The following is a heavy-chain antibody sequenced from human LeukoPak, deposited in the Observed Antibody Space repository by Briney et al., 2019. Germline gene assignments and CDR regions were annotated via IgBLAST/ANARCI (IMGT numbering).Heavy chain of an antibody. D-gene: IGHD4-17*01. CDR3: AKDYLGGYGDSPFDY. J-gene: IGHJ4*02. CDR2: ISGSGGST. Sequence: GGSLRLSCAASGSTFSSYAMSWVRQAPGKGLEWVSAISGSGGSTYYADSVKGRFTISRDNSKNTLYLQMNSLRAEDTAVYYCAKDYLGGYGDSPFDYWGQGTLVTVSS. CDR1: GSTFSSYA. V-gene: IGHV3-23*01.